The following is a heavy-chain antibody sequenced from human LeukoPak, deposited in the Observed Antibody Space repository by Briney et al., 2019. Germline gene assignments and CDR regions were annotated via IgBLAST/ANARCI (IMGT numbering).Heavy chain of an antibody. V-gene: IGHV3-21*01. J-gene: IGHJ5*02. CDR3: ARGALRIAAHQNWFDP. D-gene: IGHD6-6*01. CDR2: ISSSSSYM. CDR1: GFTFSSYS. Sequence: GGSLRLSCAASGFTFSSYSMNWVRQAPGKGLEWVSSISSSSSYMYYADSVKGRFTISRDNAKNSLYLQMNSLRAEDTAVYYCARGALRIAAHQNWFDPWGQGTLVTVSS.